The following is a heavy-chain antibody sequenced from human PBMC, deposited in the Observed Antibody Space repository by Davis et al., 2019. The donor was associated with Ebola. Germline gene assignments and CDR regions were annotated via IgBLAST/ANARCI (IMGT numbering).Heavy chain of an antibody. CDR2: IYYSGST. J-gene: IGHJ4*02. CDR3: ASGGLTGVLDY. Sequence: SETLSLTCAVYGGSFSGYYWSWIRQPPGKGLEWIGYIYYSGSTNYNPSLKSRVTISVDTSKNQFSLKLSSVTAADTAVYYCASGGLTGVLDYWGQGTLVTVSS. CDR1: GGSFSGYY. V-gene: IGHV4-59*01. D-gene: IGHD2-8*02.